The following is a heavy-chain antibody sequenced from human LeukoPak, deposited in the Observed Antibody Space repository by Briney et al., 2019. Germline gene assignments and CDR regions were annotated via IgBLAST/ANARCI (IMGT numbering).Heavy chain of an antibody. J-gene: IGHJ6*02. V-gene: IGHV1-18*01. D-gene: IGHD2-2*01. Sequence: GASVKVSCKASGYTFTSYGISWVRQAPGQGLEWMGWISAYNGNTNYAQKLQGRVTMTTDTSTSTAYMELRSLRSDDTAVYYCARICSSTSCPYYYYGMDVWGQGTTVTVSS. CDR1: GYTFTSYG. CDR3: ARICSSTSCPYYYYGMDV. CDR2: ISAYNGNT.